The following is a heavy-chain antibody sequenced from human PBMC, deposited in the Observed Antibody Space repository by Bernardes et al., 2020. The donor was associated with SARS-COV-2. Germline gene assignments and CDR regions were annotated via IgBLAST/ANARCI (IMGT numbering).Heavy chain of an antibody. J-gene: IGHJ3*02. V-gene: IGHV1-18*01. Sequence: ASVKVSCKASGYTFTTYAMHWVRQAPGQRLEWMGWISAFNGNTNYAQKIQDRVTLTADTSTSTVYMELRSLRSDDTAVYYCARAFENYYDRSGNYYSDAFDMWGQGTMVTVSP. CDR3: ARAFENYYDRSGNYYSDAFDM. D-gene: IGHD3-22*01. CDR2: ISAFNGNT. CDR1: GYTFTTYA.